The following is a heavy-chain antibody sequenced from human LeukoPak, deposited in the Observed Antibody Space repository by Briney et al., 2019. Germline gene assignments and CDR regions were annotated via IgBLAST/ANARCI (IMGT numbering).Heavy chain of an antibody. CDR3: VKDSEMSTINACDS. CDR1: GFTFSDYA. CDR2: LSSNGGST. V-gene: IGHV3-64D*06. Sequence: GGSLRLSCSASGFTFSDYAMHWVRQAPGKGLEYVSELSSNGGSTYYADSVKGRFTISRDNSKNTLYLQMSCLRAEDTAVYYCVKDSEMSTINACDSWGQGTMVTVSS. D-gene: IGHD5-24*01. J-gene: IGHJ3*02.